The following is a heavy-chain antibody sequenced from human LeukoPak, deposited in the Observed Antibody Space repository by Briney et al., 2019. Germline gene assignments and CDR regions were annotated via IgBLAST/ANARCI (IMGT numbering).Heavy chain of an antibody. V-gene: IGHV3-53*01. J-gene: IGHJ4*02. CDR3: ESRSPGYGEDY. CDR2: IYSSGSK. Sequence: PGVSLRLSCAACVHTVRRNYIRGVRQAPGRALEWGSAIYSSGSKYSAAYVKGRFTISRDNAKNTLYLQMNGLISEDTAVYYCESRSPGYGEDYWGQGTMVTVS. CDR1: VHTVRRNY. D-gene: IGHD3-10*01.